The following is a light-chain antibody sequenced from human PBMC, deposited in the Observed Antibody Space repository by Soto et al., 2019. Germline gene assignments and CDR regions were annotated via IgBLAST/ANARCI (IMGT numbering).Light chain of an antibody. J-gene: IGKJ4*01. Sequence: PGESATLSCRASQSVGTYLAWYQQKPGQAPRLLIYDASNRATGIAPRFRGSGSGTDFTLTISTLEPEDFAIYYRQQRSDWPPLTFGGGTKVDIK. V-gene: IGKV3-11*01. CDR1: QSVGTY. CDR3: QQRSDWPPLT. CDR2: DAS.